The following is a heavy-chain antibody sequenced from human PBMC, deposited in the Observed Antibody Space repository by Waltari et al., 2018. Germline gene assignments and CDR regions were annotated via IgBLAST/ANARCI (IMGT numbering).Heavy chain of an antibody. D-gene: IGHD3-10*01. Sequence: QVQLVQSGAEVKKPGSSVKVSCKASGGPFSSYAISWVRQAPGQGLEWMGGIIPIFGTANYAQKFQGRVTITADESTSTAYMELSSLRSEDTAVYYCARARLLWFGEPVDGFDPWGQGTLVTVSS. CDR2: IIPIFGTA. CDR3: ARARLLWFGEPVDGFDP. V-gene: IGHV1-69*12. J-gene: IGHJ5*02. CDR1: GGPFSSYA.